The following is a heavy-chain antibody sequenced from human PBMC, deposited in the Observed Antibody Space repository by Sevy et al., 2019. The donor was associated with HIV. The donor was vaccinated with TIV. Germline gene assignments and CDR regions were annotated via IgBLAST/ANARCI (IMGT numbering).Heavy chain of an antibody. Sequence: GGSLRLSCAASGFSFSTYGMHWVRQAPGKGLEWVAVMWFDGSNTYYADSVKGRFTISRDIAKNTLHLQMNSLRAEDTAVYYCARDLEFYDYGDYGPAFMPDYWGQGTLVTVSS. CDR2: MWFDGSNT. CDR3: ARDLEFYDYGDYGPAFMPDY. J-gene: IGHJ4*02. V-gene: IGHV3-33*01. D-gene: IGHD4-17*01. CDR1: GFSFSTYG.